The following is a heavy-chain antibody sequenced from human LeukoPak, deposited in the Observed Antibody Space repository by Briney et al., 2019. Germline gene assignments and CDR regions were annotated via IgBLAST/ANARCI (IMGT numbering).Heavy chain of an antibody. CDR3: ARPSESVLYYFDY. CDR2: IHHSGST. J-gene: IGHJ4*02. D-gene: IGHD3-10*01. V-gene: IGHV4-38-2*02. CDR1: GYSLSSGYY. Sequence: SETLSLTCTVSGYSLSSGYYWGWTRQPPGKGLEWIGRIHHSGSTHYNQSLKSRVTISLDTTKNQLSLKLTSVTAADTAVYYCARPSESVLYYFDYWGQGTLVSVSS.